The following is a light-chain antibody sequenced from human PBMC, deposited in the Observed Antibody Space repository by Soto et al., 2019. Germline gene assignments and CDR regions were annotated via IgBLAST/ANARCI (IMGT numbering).Light chain of an antibody. CDR3: KSYAGSNTYV. J-gene: IGLJ1*01. CDR2: EVV. Sequence: QSVLTQPPSASGSPGQSVTISCTGTRNDIGAYEFVSWYQHHPGKAPKLIIYEVVQRPSGVPDRFSGSKSGNTASLTVSGLQAADEADYYCKSYAGSNTYVFGTGTMVTVL. V-gene: IGLV2-8*01. CDR1: RNDIGAYEF.